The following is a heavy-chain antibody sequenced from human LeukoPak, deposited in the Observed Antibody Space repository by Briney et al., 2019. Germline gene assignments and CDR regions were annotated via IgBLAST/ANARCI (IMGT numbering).Heavy chain of an antibody. Sequence: GESLKISCKGSGYSFTNYWIGWVRQMPGKGLEWMGIIYPGDSDTRYSPSFQGQVTISVDKSISTAYLQWSSLKASDTAIYYCARPLISGSYNAFDIWGQGTMVTVSS. V-gene: IGHV5-51*01. D-gene: IGHD3-10*01. CDR2: IYPGDSDT. CDR3: ARPLISGSYNAFDI. J-gene: IGHJ3*02. CDR1: GYSFTNYW.